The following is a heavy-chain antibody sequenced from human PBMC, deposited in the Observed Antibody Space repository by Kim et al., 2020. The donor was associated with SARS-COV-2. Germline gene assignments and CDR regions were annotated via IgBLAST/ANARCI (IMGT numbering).Heavy chain of an antibody. V-gene: IGHV3-30*01. D-gene: IGHD3-22*01. CDR3: ARSPVDYYDSSGYYYGMDV. Sequence: GRFTISRDNSKNTLYLQMNSLRAEDTAVYYGARSPVDYYDSSGYYYGMDVWGQGTTVTVSS. J-gene: IGHJ6*02.